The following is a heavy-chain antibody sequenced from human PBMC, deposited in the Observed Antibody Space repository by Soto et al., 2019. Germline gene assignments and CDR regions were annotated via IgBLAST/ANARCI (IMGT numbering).Heavy chain of an antibody. CDR1: GFTFSNAW. V-gene: IGHV3-15*01. CDR2: IKSKTDGGTT. Sequence: GGSLRLSCAASGFTFSNAWMSWVRQAPGKGLEWVGRIKSKTDGGTTDYAAPVKGRFTISRDDSKNTLYLQMNSLKTEDTAVYYCTTEAPHIAPDAFDIWGQGTMVTVSS. CDR3: TTEAPHIAPDAFDI. D-gene: IGHD6-13*01. J-gene: IGHJ3*02.